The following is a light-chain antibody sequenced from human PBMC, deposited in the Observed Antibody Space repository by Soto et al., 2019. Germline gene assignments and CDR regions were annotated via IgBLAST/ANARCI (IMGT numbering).Light chain of an antibody. CDR1: QGISSY. V-gene: IGKV1-9*01. J-gene: IGKJ4*01. CDR2: GAS. CDR3: QQLNTYPLT. Sequence: DIQLTQSPSFLSASVGDRVTITCRASQGISSYLAWYQHKPGEAPKLLIYGASTLRSGVPSRFSGSGSGTDFTLTISSLQHEDFATYYCQQLNTYPLTFGGGTKVEI.